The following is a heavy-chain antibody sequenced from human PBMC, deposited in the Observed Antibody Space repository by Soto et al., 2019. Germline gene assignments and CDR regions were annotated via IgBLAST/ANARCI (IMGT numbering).Heavy chain of an antibody. D-gene: IGHD3-3*01. CDR3: ARHCGYDFWSGYYPYYYYYGMDV. CDR2: IDPSDSYT. Sequence: GESLKISCKGSGYSFTSYWISWVRQMPGKGLEWMGRIDPSDSYTNYSPSFQGHVTISADKSISIAYLQWSSLKASDTAMYYCARHCGYDFWSGYYPYYYYYGMDVWAKGPRSPSP. J-gene: IGHJ6*02. CDR1: GYSFTSYW. V-gene: IGHV5-10-1*01.